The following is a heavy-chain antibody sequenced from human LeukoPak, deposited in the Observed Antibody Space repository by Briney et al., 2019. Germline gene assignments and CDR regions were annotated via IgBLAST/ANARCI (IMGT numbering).Heavy chain of an antibody. CDR1: GFTFDDYG. D-gene: IGHD2-15*01. CDR3: ARDFLEDTQ. CDR2: FSGSGDST. Sequence: GGSLRLSCAASGFTFDDYGMSWVRQAPGKGLEWVSAFSGSGDSTYYADSATGRFTVSRDNAKSSLYLQMNSLRAEDTAVYYCARDFLEDTQWGQGTLVTVSS. J-gene: IGHJ4*02. V-gene: IGHV3-23*01.